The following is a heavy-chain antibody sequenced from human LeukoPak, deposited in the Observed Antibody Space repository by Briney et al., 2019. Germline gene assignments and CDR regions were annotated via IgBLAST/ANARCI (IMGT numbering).Heavy chain of an antibody. CDR1: GGSISSGGYY. J-gene: IGHJ4*02. CDR2: IYYSGST. CDR3: ARGVEMATIGFDY. V-gene: IGHV4-31*03. Sequence: PSQTLSLTCTVSGGSISSGGYYWSWIRQHPGKGLEWIGYIYYSGSTYYNPSLKSRVTISVDTSKNQFSLKLSSVTAADTAVYYCARGVEMATIGFDYWGQGTLVTVSS. D-gene: IGHD5-24*01.